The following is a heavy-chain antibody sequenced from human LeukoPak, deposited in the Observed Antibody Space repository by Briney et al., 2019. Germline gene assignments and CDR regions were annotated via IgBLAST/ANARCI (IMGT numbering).Heavy chain of an antibody. J-gene: IGHJ4*02. Sequence: ASVEVSCKASGGTFSSFAISWVRQAPGQGLEWMGGIIPIFGKVNYAQKFQGRVTMTTETSTSTAYMELRSLRSDDTAVYYCARGQANRLLWVGELLSNINPFDYWGQGTLVTVSS. CDR1: GGTFSSFA. V-gene: IGHV1-69*05. CDR3: ARGQANRLLWVGELLSNINPFDY. D-gene: IGHD3-10*01. CDR2: IIPIFGKV.